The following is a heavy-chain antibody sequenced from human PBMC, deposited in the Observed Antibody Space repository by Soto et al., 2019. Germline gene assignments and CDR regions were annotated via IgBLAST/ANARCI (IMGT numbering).Heavy chain of an antibody. CDR3: AHTRYCSGGSCYPLYYFDY. J-gene: IGHJ4*02. V-gene: IGHV2-5*02. Sequence: QITLKESGPTLVKPTQTLTLTCTFSGFSLSTSGVGVGWIRQPPGKALEWLALIYWDDDKRYSPSPKSRLTITKDTSKNQVVLTMTNMDPVDTATYYCAHTRYCSGGSCYPLYYFDYWGQGTLVTVSS. CDR2: IYWDDDK. D-gene: IGHD2-15*01. CDR1: GFSLSTSGVG.